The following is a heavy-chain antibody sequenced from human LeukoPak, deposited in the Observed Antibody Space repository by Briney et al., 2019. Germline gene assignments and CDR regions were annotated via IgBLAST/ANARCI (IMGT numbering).Heavy chain of an antibody. CDR3: TTALTYYDILTDYYYYGMDV. D-gene: IGHD3-9*01. Sequence: GESLRLSCAASGFTFSNAWMSRVRQAPGKGLEWVGRIKSKTDGGTTDYAAPVKGRFTISRDDSKNTLYLQMNSLKTEDTAVYYCTTALTYYDILTDYYYYGMDVWGQGTTVTVSS. V-gene: IGHV3-15*01. CDR2: IKSKTDGGTT. CDR1: GFTFSNAW. J-gene: IGHJ6*02.